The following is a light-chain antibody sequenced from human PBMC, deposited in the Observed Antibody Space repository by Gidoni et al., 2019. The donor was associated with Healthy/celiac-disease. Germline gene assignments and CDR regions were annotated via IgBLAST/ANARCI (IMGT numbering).Light chain of an antibody. CDR1: ALPKQY. V-gene: IGLV3-25*03. CDR2: KDS. CDR3: QSADSSGTYV. J-gene: IGLJ1*01. Sequence: YELTQPPSASVSPGQTARITCSGDALPKQYAYWYQQKPGQAPVLVIYKDSERPSGIPERFSGSSSGTTVTLTISGVQAEDEADYYCQSADSSGTYVFGTGTKVTVL.